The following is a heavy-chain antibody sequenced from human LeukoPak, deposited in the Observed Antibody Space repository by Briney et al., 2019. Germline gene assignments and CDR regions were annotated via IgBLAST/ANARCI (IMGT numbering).Heavy chain of an antibody. J-gene: IGHJ4*02. V-gene: IGHV3-30*04. CDR3: ARGGYYDK. Sequence: GGSLRLSCAASGFTFSSYAMHWVRQAPGKGLEWVAVISSDGSHKYYADSVKGRFTISRDNTKYSLYLQMNSLRVEDTAVYYCARGGYYDKWGQGTLVTVSS. CDR1: GFTFSSYA. CDR2: ISSDGSHK.